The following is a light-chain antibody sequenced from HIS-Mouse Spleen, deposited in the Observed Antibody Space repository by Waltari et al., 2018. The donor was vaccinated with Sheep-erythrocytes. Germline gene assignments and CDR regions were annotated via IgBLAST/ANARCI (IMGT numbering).Light chain of an antibody. V-gene: IGLV3-25*03. CDR2: KDS. CDR3: QSADSSGTYRV. J-gene: IGLJ2*01. CDR1: ALPKQY. Sequence: SYELTQPPSVSVSPGQTARITCSGDALPKQYAYWYQQKPAQAPVLVIYKDSERPSGIPARFSGYSSGTTVTLTISGVQAEDEADYYCQSADSSGTYRVFGGGTKLTVL.